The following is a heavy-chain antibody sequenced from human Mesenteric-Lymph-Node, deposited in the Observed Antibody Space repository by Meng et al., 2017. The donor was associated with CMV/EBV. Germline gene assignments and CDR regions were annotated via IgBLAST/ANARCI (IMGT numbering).Heavy chain of an antibody. CDR1: GGSFSGYY. CDR2: INHSGVP. D-gene: IGHD2-15*01. Sequence: QVQLQRWGEGLLKPSESLSLTCAVYGGSFSGYYWSWIRQPPGKGLEWIGEINHSGVPNYNPSLKSRVTISLDRSKNQFSLKLSSVTAEDTAVYYCARGSDIPVNNYWGQGTLVTVSS. V-gene: IGHV4-34*01. J-gene: IGHJ4*02. CDR3: ARGSDIPVNNY.